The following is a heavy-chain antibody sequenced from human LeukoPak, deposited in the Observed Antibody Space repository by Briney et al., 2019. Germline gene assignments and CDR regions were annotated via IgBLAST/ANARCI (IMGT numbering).Heavy chain of an antibody. CDR1: GGTLSSYP. CDR3: AREGDSSGMFDY. CDR2: IIPIFGTA. V-gene: IGHV1-69*13. D-gene: IGHD3-22*01. J-gene: IGHJ4*02. Sequence: SVKVSWKASGGTLSSYPISWVRQAPGQGLEWMGGIIPIFGTANYAQKFQGRVTITADESTSTAYIELSSLRSDDTAVYYCAREGDSSGMFDYWGQGTLVTVSS.